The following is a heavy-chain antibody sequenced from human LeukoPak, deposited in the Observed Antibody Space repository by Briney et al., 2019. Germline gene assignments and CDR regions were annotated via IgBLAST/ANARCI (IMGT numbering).Heavy chain of an antibody. Sequence: PSETLSLTCTVSGGSVSSYYWSWIRQTPEKGLELIGYMSYSGRTDYCPSLKIRVTMSVDTAKNQFSLKMSYVTAADTGVYYCARGYCRDDICQVFPYWGQGTLVTVSS. J-gene: IGHJ4*02. CDR2: MSYSGRT. D-gene: IGHD2-21*02. CDR3: ARGYCRDDICQVFPY. V-gene: IGHV4-59*02. CDR1: GGSVSSYY.